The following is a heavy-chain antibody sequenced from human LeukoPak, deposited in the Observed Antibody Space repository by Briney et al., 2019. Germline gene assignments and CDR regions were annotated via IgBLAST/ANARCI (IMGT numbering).Heavy chain of an antibody. CDR1: GYSFSSDW. D-gene: IGHD2-15*01. Sequence: GESLKISCKASGYSFSSDWIAWVRQMPGKGLEWMGIIFPIDSETTYSPSFQGQVTISADKSISTAYLQWSSLKASDAAMYYCTRGCSGGSCSRDAMDVWGQGTMVTVSS. CDR3: TRGCSGGSCSRDAMDV. J-gene: IGHJ6*02. V-gene: IGHV5-51*01. CDR2: IFPIDSET.